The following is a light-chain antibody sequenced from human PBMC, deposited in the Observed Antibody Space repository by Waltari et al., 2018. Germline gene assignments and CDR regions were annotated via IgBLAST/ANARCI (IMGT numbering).Light chain of an antibody. V-gene: IGKV1-39*01. J-gene: IGKJ2*01. CDR3: QQSSNIPYT. CDR1: QTTNNY. Sequence: DIQMTQSPTSLSASVGDTVTITCRASQTTNNYLNWYQQRAGKAPKLLIYAASSLQSGVPSRFSGSGSGTDFTPTISSLQPEDSATYFCQQSSNIPYTFGQGTNLQIK. CDR2: AAS.